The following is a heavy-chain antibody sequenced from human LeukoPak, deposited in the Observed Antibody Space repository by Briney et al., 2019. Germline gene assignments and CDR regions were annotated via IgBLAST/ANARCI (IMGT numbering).Heavy chain of an antibody. CDR3: AREIPYPDCSSAGCYGPWDY. CDR2: ISVNNGNT. V-gene: IGHV1-18*01. J-gene: IGHJ4*02. Sequence: ASVKVSCKASGYTFTSYGISWVRQAPGQGLEWMGWISVNNGNTNYAQRFKGRITMITDTSTSAAYMELRSLRSDDTAVYYCAREIPYPDCSSAGCYGPWDYWGQGTLVTVSS. CDR1: GYTFTSYG. D-gene: IGHD2-2*01.